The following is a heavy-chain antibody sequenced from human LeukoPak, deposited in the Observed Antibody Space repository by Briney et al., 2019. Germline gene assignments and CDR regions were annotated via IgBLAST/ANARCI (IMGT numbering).Heavy chain of an antibody. CDR2: IYYTGST. CDR3: ARHFPSPLHIVVVTSDWYFDF. Sequence: SETLSLTCTVSGDSISSTNYYWGWVRQPPGKGLEWIGTIYYTGSTSYNPSLRSRVAISVDTPKNQFSLKLSSVTAADTAVYYCARHFPSPLHIVVVTSDWYFDFWGRGALVTVSS. J-gene: IGHJ2*01. V-gene: IGHV4-39*01. D-gene: IGHD2-21*02. CDR1: GDSISSTNYY.